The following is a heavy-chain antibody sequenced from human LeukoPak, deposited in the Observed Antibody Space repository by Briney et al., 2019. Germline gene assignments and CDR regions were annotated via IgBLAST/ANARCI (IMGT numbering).Heavy chain of an antibody. CDR2: ISSSSSYI. CDR1: GFTFSSYS. CDR3: ARGQRVDFWSGYYTVFVP. V-gene: IGHV3-21*01. D-gene: IGHD3-3*01. J-gene: IGHJ4*02. Sequence: GGSLRLSCAASGFTFSSYSMNWVRQAPGKGLEWVSSISSSSSYIYYADSVKSRFTISRDNAKNSLYLQMNGLRAEDTAVYYCARGQRVDFWSGYYTVFVPWGQGTLVTVSS.